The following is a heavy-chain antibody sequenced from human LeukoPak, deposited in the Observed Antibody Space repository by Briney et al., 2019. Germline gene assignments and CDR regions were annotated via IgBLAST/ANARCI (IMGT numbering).Heavy chain of an antibody. Sequence: KPSETLSLTCAVYGGSSSGYYWSWIRQPPGKGLEWIGEINHSGSTNYNPSLKSRVTISVDTSKNQFPLKLSSVTAADTAVYYCARGDWFGERDFDYWGQGTLVTVSS. CDR2: INHSGST. D-gene: IGHD3-10*01. V-gene: IGHV4-34*01. J-gene: IGHJ4*02. CDR1: GGSSSGYY. CDR3: ARGDWFGERDFDY.